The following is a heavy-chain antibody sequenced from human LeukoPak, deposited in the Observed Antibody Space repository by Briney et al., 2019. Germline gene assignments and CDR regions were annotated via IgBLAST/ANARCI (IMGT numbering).Heavy chain of an antibody. CDR2: IIPILGIA. D-gene: IGHD6-19*01. CDR1: GGTFSSYA. Sequence: SVKVSCKASGGTFSSYAISWVRQAPGQGLEWMGRIIPILGIANYAQKFQSRVTITADKSTSTAYMELSSLRSEDTAVYYCARDGAVAGHDAFDIWSQGTMVTVSS. V-gene: IGHV1-69*04. J-gene: IGHJ3*02. CDR3: ARDGAVAGHDAFDI.